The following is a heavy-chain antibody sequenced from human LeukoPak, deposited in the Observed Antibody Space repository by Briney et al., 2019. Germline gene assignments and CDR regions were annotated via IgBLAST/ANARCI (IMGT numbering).Heavy chain of an antibody. V-gene: IGHV3-30*04. CDR1: GFTFSSYT. Sequence: PGGSLRLSCKASGFTFSSYTMHWVRQAPGKGLEWVAVISYDGSNKYYADSVKGRFTISRDNSKNTLYLQMNSLRAEDTAVYYCAKGYVVRGVIRSWGQGTLVTVSS. CDR2: ISYDGSNK. CDR3: AKGYVVRGVIRS. D-gene: IGHD3-10*01. J-gene: IGHJ5*02.